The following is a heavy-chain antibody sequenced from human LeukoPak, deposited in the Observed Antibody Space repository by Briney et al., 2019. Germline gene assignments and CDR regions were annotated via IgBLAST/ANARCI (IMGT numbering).Heavy chain of an antibody. D-gene: IGHD3-22*01. CDR1: GVSISGYY. V-gene: IGHV4-59*01. Sequence: PSETLSLTCTVSGVSISGYYWSWIRQPPGKGLEWIGYISYTGSTYYNPSLKSRVTISVDTSNNQFSLKVTSVSAADTAVYYCARAANYYDRLFQHWGQGTLVTVSS. CDR3: ARAANYYDRLFQH. CDR2: ISYTGST. J-gene: IGHJ1*01.